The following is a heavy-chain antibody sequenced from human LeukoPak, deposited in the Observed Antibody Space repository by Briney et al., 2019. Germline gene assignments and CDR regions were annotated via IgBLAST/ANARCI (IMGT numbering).Heavy chain of an antibody. CDR2: IYPIFGTA. Sequence: SVKVSCKASGGTFSSYAISWVRQAPGQGLEWMGGIYPIFGTANYAQKFQGRVTITADESTSTAYMELSSLRAEDTAVYYCASPPIHYYDSSGYPYYFDYWGEGTLVTVSS. J-gene: IGHJ4*02. CDR1: GGTFSSYA. V-gene: IGHV1-69*01. D-gene: IGHD3-22*01. CDR3: ASPPIHYYDSSGYPYYFDY.